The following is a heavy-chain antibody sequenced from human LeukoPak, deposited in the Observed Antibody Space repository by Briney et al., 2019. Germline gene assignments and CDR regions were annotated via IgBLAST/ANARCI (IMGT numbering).Heavy chain of an antibody. J-gene: IGHJ4*02. CDR1: DFTFRTYA. Sequence: PGGSLRLSCAASDFTFRTYAMTWVRQAPGKGLEWVSSISGSGGSTYYADSVKGRFTISRDNSKNTLYLQMNSLRAEDTAVYYCAKALLITIFGVDYWGQGTLVTVPS. CDR3: AKALLITIFGVDY. CDR2: ISGSGGST. D-gene: IGHD3-3*01. V-gene: IGHV3-23*01.